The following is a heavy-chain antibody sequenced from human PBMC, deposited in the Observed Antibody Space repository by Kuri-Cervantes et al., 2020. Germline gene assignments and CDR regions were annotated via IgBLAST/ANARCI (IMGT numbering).Heavy chain of an antibody. V-gene: IGHV3-33*01. Sequence: GGSLRLSCAASGFTFSSYGMHWVRQAPGKGLEWVAVIWYDGSNKYYADSVKGRFTISRDNAKNSLYLQMNSLRAEDTAVYYCARDRDPYYYDSSGYYDYWGQGTLVTVSS. CDR3: ARDRDPYYYDSSGYYDY. D-gene: IGHD3-22*01. CDR1: GFTFSSYG. CDR2: IWYDGSNK. J-gene: IGHJ4*02.